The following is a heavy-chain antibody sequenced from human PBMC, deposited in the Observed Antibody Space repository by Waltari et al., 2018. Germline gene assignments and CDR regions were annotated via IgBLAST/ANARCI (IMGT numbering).Heavy chain of an antibody. CDR3: ATYIGASVGTAAFDV. CDR2: ISYNGAT. Sequence: QLQLQVSGPGLVKPSEPLALPCSASAGSITTNRPYLGWLRKPPGPGLVWIGTISYNGATYSSPSLRGRLTLSRDTTMNQLSLKLGSVTAADTAVYYCATYIGASVGTAAFDVWGQGTMVTVSS. V-gene: IGHV4-39*01. CDR1: AGSITTNRPY. D-gene: IGHD5-12*01. J-gene: IGHJ3*01.